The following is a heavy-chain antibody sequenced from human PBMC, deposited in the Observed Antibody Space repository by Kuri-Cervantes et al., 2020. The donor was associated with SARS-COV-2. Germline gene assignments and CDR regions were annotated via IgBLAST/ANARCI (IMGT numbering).Heavy chain of an antibody. J-gene: IGHJ4*02. CDR2: ISYDGSNK. V-gene: IGHV3-30-3*01. Sequence: GGSLRLSCAAPGFTFSRYAMHWVRQAPGKGLEWVAVISYDGSNKDYTASGKGRFTISRDNSQNTLYLQMKSLRTEDTALYYCARDRVGVHDSWGQGTLVTVSS. CDR1: GFTFSRYA. CDR3: ARDRVGVHDS. D-gene: IGHD2-21*01.